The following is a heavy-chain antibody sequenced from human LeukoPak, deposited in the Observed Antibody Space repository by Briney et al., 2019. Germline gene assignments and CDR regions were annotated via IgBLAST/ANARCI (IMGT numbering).Heavy chain of an antibody. CDR1: GYTFTGHY. J-gene: IGHJ6*03. Sequence: ASVKVSCKASGYTFTGHYMHWVRQAPGQGLEWMGWINPNSGGTNYAQKFQGRVTMTRDTSISTAYMELSRLRSDDTAVYYCARDRVSGSPDYYYYYMDVWGKGTTVTVSS. CDR3: ARDRVSGSPDYYYYYMDV. D-gene: IGHD1-26*01. CDR2: INPNSGGT. V-gene: IGHV1-2*02.